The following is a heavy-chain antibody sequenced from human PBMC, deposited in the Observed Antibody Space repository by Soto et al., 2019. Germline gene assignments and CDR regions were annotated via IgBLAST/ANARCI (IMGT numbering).Heavy chain of an antibody. Sequence: QVQLVQSGAEVKKPGSSVKVSCKASGGTFSSYAISWVRQAPGQGLEWMGGIIPIFGTANYAQKFQGRVTITADESTSTAYMELCSLRSEDTAVYYCARGGSYYGAYYFDYWGQGTLVTVSS. CDR3: ARGGSYYGAYYFDY. J-gene: IGHJ4*02. CDR2: IIPIFGTA. D-gene: IGHD1-26*01. V-gene: IGHV1-69*01. CDR1: GGTFSSYA.